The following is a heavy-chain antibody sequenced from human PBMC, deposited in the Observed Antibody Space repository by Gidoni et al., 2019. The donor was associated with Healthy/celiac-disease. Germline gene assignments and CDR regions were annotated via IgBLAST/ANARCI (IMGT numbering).Heavy chain of an antibody. CDR2: IIPICGIG. V-gene: IGHV1-69*17. CDR1: GGTFSSYA. D-gene: IGHD6-6*01. CDR3: ARDRAPRPSIAARQYYYYGMDV. Sequence: QVQLVQSGAAVKKPWSSVQVSCKASGGTFSSYAISWVRQAPGQVLEWMGGIIPICGIGNYAQKFQGRVTITADKSTSTAYMELSGLRSEDTAVYYCARDRAPRPSIAARQYYYYGMDVWGQGTTVTVSS. J-gene: IGHJ6*02.